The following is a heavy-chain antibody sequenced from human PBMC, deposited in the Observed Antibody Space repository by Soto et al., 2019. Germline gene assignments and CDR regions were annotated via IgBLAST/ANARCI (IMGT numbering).Heavy chain of an antibody. CDR3: ARSIVVVTALDY. V-gene: IGHV1-3*05. J-gene: IGHJ4*02. D-gene: IGHD2-21*02. CDR2: INAGKGNT. CDR1: GYTFTSYA. Sequence: QVQLVQSGAEEKKPGASVKVSCKASGYTFTSYAMHWVRQAPGQRLEWMGWINAGKGNTKYSQKFQGRVPITRDTSASTAYMELSSLRSEDTAVYYCARSIVVVTALDYWGQGTLVTVSS.